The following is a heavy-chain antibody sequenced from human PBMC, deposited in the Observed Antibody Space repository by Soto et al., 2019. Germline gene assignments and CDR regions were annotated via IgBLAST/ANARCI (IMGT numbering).Heavy chain of an antibody. V-gene: IGHV1-3*01. J-gene: IGHJ4*02. Sequence: ASVKVSCTASGYTFTSYDMHWVRQAPGQRLEWMGWINAGNGNTKYSQKFQGRVTITRDTSASTAYMELSSLRSEDTAVYYCARGITLPTPLDYWGQGTLVTVSS. CDR1: GYTFTSYD. D-gene: IGHD1-20*01. CDR2: INAGNGNT. CDR3: ARGITLPTPLDY.